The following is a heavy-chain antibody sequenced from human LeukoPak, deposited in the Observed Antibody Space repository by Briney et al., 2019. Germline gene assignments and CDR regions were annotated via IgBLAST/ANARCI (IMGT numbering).Heavy chain of an antibody. V-gene: IGHV3-9*01. CDR2: ISWNCGSI. D-gene: IGHD3-22*01. Sequence: GGSLRLSCAASAFTFDDYAMHWVRQAPGKGLEWVSGISWNCGSIVYADFVKGRFTISRDNAKNSLYLQMHSLRAEDTALYYCAKVSRGRSYDSSGHSTLTDAFDIWGQGTMVPVSS. CDR3: AKVSRGRSYDSSGHSTLTDAFDI. J-gene: IGHJ3*02. CDR1: AFTFDDYA.